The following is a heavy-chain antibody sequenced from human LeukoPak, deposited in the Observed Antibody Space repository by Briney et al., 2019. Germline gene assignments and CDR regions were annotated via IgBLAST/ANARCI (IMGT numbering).Heavy chain of an antibody. CDR1: GGSFSGYY. V-gene: IGHV4-34*01. CDR3: ARESRVGATWYYYYMDV. D-gene: IGHD1-26*01. CDR2: INHSGST. J-gene: IGHJ6*03. Sequence: SETLSLTCAVYGGSFSGYYWSWIRQPPGKGLEWIGEINHSGSTNYNPSLKSRVTISVDTSKNQFSLKLSSVTAADTAVYYCARESRVGATWYYYYMDVWGKGTTVTVSS.